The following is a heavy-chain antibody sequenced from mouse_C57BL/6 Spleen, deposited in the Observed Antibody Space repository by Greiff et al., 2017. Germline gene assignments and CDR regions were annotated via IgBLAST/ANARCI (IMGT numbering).Heavy chain of an antibody. CDR1: GYSITSGYD. CDR2: ISYSGST. Sequence: EVKLMESGPGMVKPSQSLSLTCTVTGYSITSGYDWHWIRHFPGNKLEWMGYISYSGSTNYNPPLKSRISITHDTSKNHFFLKLNSVTTEDTATYYCARGDYGSSYFDYWGQGTTLTVSS. CDR3: ARGDYGSSYFDY. V-gene: IGHV3-1*01. J-gene: IGHJ2*01. D-gene: IGHD1-1*01.